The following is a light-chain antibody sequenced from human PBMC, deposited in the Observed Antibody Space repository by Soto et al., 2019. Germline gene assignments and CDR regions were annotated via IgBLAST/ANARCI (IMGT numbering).Light chain of an antibody. V-gene: IGKV1-5*03. CDR3: QQYNSYSST. CDR1: QSISSW. J-gene: IGKJ5*01. Sequence: DIQMTQSPSTQSASVGDRVTITSRASQSISSWLAWYQQKPGKAPKLLIYKASSLESGVPSRFSGSGSGTEFTLTISSLQPDDFATYYCQQYNSYSSTFGQGTRLEIK. CDR2: KAS.